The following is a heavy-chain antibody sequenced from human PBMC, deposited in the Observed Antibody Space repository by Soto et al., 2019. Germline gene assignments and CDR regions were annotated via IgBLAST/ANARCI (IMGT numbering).Heavy chain of an antibody. CDR3: ARAIAVAGWGGMDV. J-gene: IGHJ6*02. V-gene: IGHV5-51*01. Sequence: GESLKISCEGSGYSFTSYCIGLVLQMPGKGLEWMGIIYPGDSDTRYSPSFQGQVTISADKSISTAYLQWSSLKASDTAMYYCARAIAVAGWGGMDVWGQGTTVTVSS. CDR2: IYPGDSDT. D-gene: IGHD6-19*01. CDR1: GYSFTSYC.